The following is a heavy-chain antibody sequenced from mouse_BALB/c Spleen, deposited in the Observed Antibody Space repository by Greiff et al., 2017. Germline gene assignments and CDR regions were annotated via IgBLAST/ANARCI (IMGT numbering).Heavy chain of an antibody. D-gene: IGHD4-1*01. CDR1: GFTFKDYY. V-gene: IGHV14-4*02. J-gene: IGHJ2*01. CDR3: NAGNWDVDY. CDR2: IDPENGDT. Sequence: EVQLQQSGAELVRSGASVKLSCTASGFTFKDYYMHWVKQRPEQGLEWIGCIDPENGDTEYAPKFQGKATMTADTSSNTAYLQLSSLASEDTAVYYSNAGNWDVDYWGQGTTLTVSS.